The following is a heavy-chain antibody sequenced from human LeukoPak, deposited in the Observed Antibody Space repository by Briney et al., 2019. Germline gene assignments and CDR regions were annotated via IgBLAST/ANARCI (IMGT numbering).Heavy chain of an antibody. D-gene: IGHD4-11*01. Sequence: RASVKVSCKAPGYTFTRYDINWVRQATGQGLEWMGWMNPNSGNTGYAQKFQGRVTMTRNTSITTAYMELSSLRSEDTAVYYCARAVSNYNPMDVWGKGTTVTVSS. CDR2: MNPNSGNT. V-gene: IGHV1-8*01. CDR1: GYTFTRYD. J-gene: IGHJ6*04. CDR3: ARAVSNYNPMDV.